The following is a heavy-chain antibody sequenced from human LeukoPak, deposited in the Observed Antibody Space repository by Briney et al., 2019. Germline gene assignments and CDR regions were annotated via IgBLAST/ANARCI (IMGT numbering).Heavy chain of an antibody. CDR1: GGSISSYY. D-gene: IGHD3-22*01. V-gene: IGHV4-39*07. CDR2: IYYSGST. CDR3: ARVKYYYDSSGYYYLEYYFDY. J-gene: IGHJ4*02. Sequence: SETLSLTCTVSGGSISSYYWGWIRQPPGKGLEWIGSIYYSGSTYYNPSLKSRVTISVDTSKNQFSLKLSSVTAADTAVYYCARVKYYYDSSGYYYLEYYFDYWGQGTLVTVSS.